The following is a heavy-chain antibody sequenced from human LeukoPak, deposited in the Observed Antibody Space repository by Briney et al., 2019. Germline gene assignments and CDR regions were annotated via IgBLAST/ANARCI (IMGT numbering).Heavy chain of an antibody. J-gene: IGHJ5*02. CDR1: GGSMSSYY. D-gene: IGHD6-19*01. CDR2: ISYRGST. CDR3: ARAGYSSGWGVNWFGP. Sequence: SETLSLTCTVSGGSMSSYYWSWIRQPPGKGLEWIGHISYRGSTNYNSSLKSRVTISIDTSKNQFSLKLTSVTAADTAVYHCARAGYSSGWGVNWFGPWGQGTLVTVSS. V-gene: IGHV4-59*01.